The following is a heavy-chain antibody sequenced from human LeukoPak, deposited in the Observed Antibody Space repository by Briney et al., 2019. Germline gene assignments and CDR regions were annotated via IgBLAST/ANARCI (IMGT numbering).Heavy chain of an antibody. D-gene: IGHD2-2*01. CDR3: ARGSYAQGY. V-gene: IGHV3-7*01. Sequence: PGGSLRLSCAASGFTFSNYWMSWVRQAPRKGLEWVAIINEDGSTKYYVDSLKGRFVISRDNAKNSLYLQMSGLRAEDTAVYYCARGSYAQGYWGQGTLVTVSS. J-gene: IGHJ4*02. CDR1: GFTFSNYW. CDR2: INEDGSTK.